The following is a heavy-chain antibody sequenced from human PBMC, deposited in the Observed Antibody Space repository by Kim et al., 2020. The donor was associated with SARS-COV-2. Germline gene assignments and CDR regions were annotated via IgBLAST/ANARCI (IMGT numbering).Heavy chain of an antibody. V-gene: IGHV3-7*01. CDR1: GFTFSHDW. Sequence: GGSLRLSCAASGFTFSHDWMTWVRQAPGKGLEWVANINQDGSESYYVDSVKGRFTISRDNAKNSPYLQMNSLRVEDTAVYYCARSVFGDNYWGRGTLV. CDR2: INQDGSES. J-gene: IGHJ4*02. CDR3: ARSVFGDNY. D-gene: IGHD3-10*02.